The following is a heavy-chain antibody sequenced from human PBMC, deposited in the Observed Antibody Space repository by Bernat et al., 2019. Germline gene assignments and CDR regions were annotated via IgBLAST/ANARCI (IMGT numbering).Heavy chain of an antibody. V-gene: IGHV3-66*01. CDR3: ARGGGSPPRPTPFDY. CDR1: GFTVSTNY. J-gene: IGHJ4*02. D-gene: IGHD3-16*01. Sequence: EVQLVESGGGLVQPGGSLRLSCAASGFTVSTNYMSWVRQAPGKGLDWVSVIYSGGATHYADSVKGRFTISRDNSQNTLYLQMNSLRAEDTAIYYCARGGGSPPRPTPFDYWGQGTLVTVSS. CDR2: IYSGGAT.